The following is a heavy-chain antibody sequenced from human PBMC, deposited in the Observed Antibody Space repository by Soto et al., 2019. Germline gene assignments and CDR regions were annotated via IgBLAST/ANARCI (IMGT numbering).Heavy chain of an antibody. D-gene: IGHD3-16*01. CDR1: WGSVSSNPVT. Sequence: PSQTLSLTCAISWGSVSSNPVTSNWVRPSPSRGLEWLGRTYYRSNWNFDYALSVKSRITIHPGTSKNQFSLQLNSLTPEETAVQDPGGALEIHDRLGFWGPGKTVTVSS. CDR2: TYYRSNWNF. J-gene: IGHJ4*02. CDR3: GGALEIHDRLGF. V-gene: IGHV6-1*01.